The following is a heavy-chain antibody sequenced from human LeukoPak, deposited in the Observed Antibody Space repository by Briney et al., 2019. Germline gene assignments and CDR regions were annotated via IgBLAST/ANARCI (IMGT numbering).Heavy chain of an antibody. CDR2: ISSDGGNT. J-gene: IGHJ5*02. V-gene: IGHV3-64*01. Sequence: GGSLRLSCAASGFSFSSYIMQWVRQAPGKGLEYVSAISSDGGNTFYANSVKGRFTISRDNSKNTLSLHMGGLRLEDMAVYYCASLGHWFAPWGQGTLVTVSS. CDR1: GFSFSSYI. CDR3: ASLGHWFAP.